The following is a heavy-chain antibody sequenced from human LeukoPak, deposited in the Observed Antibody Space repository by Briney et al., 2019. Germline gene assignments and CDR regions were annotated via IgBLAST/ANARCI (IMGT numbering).Heavy chain of an antibody. CDR1: GGSISSYY. Sequence: SETLSLTCTVSGGSISSYYWSWIRQPPGKGLEWIGYIYYSGSTNYNPSLKSRVTISVDTSKNQFSLKLTSVTAADTAVYYCAGGVPEYYDFWSGYFYYFDYWGQGTLVTVSS. CDR2: IYYSGST. CDR3: AGGVPEYYDFWSGYFYYFDY. V-gene: IGHV4-59*01. D-gene: IGHD3-3*01. J-gene: IGHJ4*02.